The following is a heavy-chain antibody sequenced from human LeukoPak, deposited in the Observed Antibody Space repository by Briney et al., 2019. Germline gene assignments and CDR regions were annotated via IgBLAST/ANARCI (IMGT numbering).Heavy chain of an antibody. CDR1: GGSISSGGYY. V-gene: IGHV4-31*03. D-gene: IGHD1-1*01. CDR3: AGNWNANWFDP. Sequence: SQTLSLTCTVSGGSISSGGYYWSWIRQHPGKGLEWMGYIYYSGSTYYNPSLKSRVTISVDTSKNQFSLKLSSVTAADTAVYYCAGNWNANWFDPWGQGTLVTVSS. CDR2: IYYSGST. J-gene: IGHJ5*02.